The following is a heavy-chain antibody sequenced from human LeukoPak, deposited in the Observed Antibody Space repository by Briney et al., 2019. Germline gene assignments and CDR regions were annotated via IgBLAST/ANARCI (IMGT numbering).Heavy chain of an antibody. CDR2: FDPEDGET. V-gene: IGHV1-24*01. Sequence: ASVKVSCKVSGYTLTELSMHWVRQAPGKGLEWMGGFDPEDGETIYAQKFRGRVTMTEDTSTDTAYMELSSLRSEDTAVYYCATVNGYCSGGSCYSRAFDIWGQGTMVTVSS. CDR3: ATVNGYCSGGSCYSRAFDI. J-gene: IGHJ3*02. D-gene: IGHD2-15*01. CDR1: GYTLTELS.